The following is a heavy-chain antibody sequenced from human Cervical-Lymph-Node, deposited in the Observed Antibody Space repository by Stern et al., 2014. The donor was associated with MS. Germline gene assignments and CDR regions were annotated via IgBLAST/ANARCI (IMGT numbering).Heavy chain of an antibody. CDR3: ARRAGGSDNYFDP. Sequence: VQLVESGPGLVKPSQTLSLTCTVSGGSIISGDFYWSWIRQLPGKGLEWIGLIYYSWSTDYNPSLNSRVTISVDTANNQFSLKLSSVTAADTAVYYCARRAGGSDNYFDPWGQGTLVTVSS. J-gene: IGHJ5*02. V-gene: IGHV4-31*03. CDR1: GGSIISGDFY. CDR2: IYYSWST. D-gene: IGHD4/OR15-4a*01.